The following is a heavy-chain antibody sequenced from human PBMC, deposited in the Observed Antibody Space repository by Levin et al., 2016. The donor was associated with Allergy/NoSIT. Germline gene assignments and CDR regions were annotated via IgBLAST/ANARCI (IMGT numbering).Heavy chain of an antibody. J-gene: IGHJ4*02. CDR2: IWSDGINK. D-gene: IGHD1-26*01. V-gene: IGHV3-33*01. CDR1: GYSFSTYA. Sequence: GESLKISCAASGYSFSTYAMHWVRQVAGRGLEWVAVIWSDGINKYYVDSVQGRFTISRDNAKDLLFLQMNSLRAEDTALYYCVRDHQYTGSYYGYWGQGTQVTVSS. CDR3: VRDHQYTGSYYGY.